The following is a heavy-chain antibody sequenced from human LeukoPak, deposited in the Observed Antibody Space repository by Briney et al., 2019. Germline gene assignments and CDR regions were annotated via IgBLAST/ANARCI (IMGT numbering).Heavy chain of an antibody. J-gene: IGHJ3*02. V-gene: IGHV3-64D*06. D-gene: IGHD5-12*01. Sequence: GGSLRLSCSASGFTFSSYAMHWVRQAPGKGLEYVSAITTNGGSTYYADSVKGRFTISRDDSKNTLYLQMSSLRAEDTAVYYCVKGQGATIGAFDIWGQGTMVTVSS. CDR2: ITTNGGST. CDR3: VKGQGATIGAFDI. CDR1: GFTFSSYA.